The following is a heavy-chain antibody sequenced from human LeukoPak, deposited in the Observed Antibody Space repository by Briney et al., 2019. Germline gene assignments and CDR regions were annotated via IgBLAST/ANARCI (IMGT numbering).Heavy chain of an antibody. J-gene: IGHJ6*03. D-gene: IGHD6-19*01. CDR2: ISSNGGST. V-gene: IGHV3-64*01. CDR3: ARDPLQYSSGWYLRYYYMDV. CDR1: GFTISSDA. Sequence: GGSLRLSCAASGFTISSDAMHWVRQARGKGLEYVSAISSNGGSTYYANSVKGRFTISRDNSKNTLYLQMGSLRAEDMAVYYCARDPLQYSSGWYLRYYYMDVWGKGTTVTISS.